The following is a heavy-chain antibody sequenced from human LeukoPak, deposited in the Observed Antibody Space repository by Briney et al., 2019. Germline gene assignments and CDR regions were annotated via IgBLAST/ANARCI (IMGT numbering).Heavy chain of an antibody. Sequence: GASVKVSCKASGYTFTSYGISWVRQAPGQGLEWMGWISAYNGNTNYAQKLQGRVTMTTDTSTSTAYMELRSLRSDDTAAYYCARVLQQWLVNWFDPWGQGTLVTVSS. CDR3: ARVLQQWLVNWFDP. D-gene: IGHD6-19*01. CDR1: GYTFTSYG. V-gene: IGHV1-18*01. J-gene: IGHJ5*02. CDR2: ISAYNGNT.